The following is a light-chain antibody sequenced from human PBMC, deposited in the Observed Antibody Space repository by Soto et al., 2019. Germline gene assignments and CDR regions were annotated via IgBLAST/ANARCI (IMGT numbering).Light chain of an antibody. J-gene: IGLJ3*02. CDR1: SSNIGAGYD. CDR2: GNS. Sequence: QSVLTQPPSVSGALGQRVTISCTGSSSNIGAGYDVHWYQQLPGTAPKLLIYGNSNRPSGVPDRFSGSKSGTSASLAITGLRAEDEADYYCQSYDRSLSGWVFGGGTKLTVL. CDR3: QSYDRSLSGWV. V-gene: IGLV1-40*01.